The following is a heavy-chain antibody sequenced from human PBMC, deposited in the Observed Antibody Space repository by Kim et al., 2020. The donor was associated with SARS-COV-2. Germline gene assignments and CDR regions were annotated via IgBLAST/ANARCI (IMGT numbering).Heavy chain of an antibody. CDR2: IWYDGSNK. CDR3: AKDLTITGTRRYESSWGQYGMDG. V-gene: IGHV3-33*06. D-gene: IGHD1-20*01. CDR1: GFTFSSYG. Sequence: GGSLRLSCAASGFTFSSYGMHWVRQAPGKGLEWVAVIWYDGSNKYYADSVKGRFTISRDNSKNTLYLQMNSLRAEDTAVYYCAKDLTITGTRRYESSWGQYGMDGGGQGTTDTVSS. J-gene: IGHJ6*01.